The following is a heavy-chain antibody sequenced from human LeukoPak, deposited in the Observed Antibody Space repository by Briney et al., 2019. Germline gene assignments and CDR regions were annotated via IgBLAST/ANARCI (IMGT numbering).Heavy chain of an antibody. CDR2: IYYSGST. Sequence: SETLSLTCTVSGGSISSYYWSWIRQPPGKGLEWIGYIYYSGSTNYNPSLKSRVTISVDTSKNQFSLKLSSVTAADTAVYYCARGGLVGATGAFDIWGQGTMVTVSS. D-gene: IGHD1-26*01. CDR3: ARGGLVGATGAFDI. J-gene: IGHJ3*02. V-gene: IGHV4-59*01. CDR1: GGSISSYY.